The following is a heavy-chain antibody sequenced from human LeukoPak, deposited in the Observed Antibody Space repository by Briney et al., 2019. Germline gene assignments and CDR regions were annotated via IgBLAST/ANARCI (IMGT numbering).Heavy chain of an antibody. CDR1: GYTFTSYG. CDR2: ISAYNGNT. V-gene: IGHV1-18*01. J-gene: IGHJ4*02. CDR3: ARDRFYYDSSGYYLDY. Sequence: ASVKVSCKASGYTFTSYGIIWVRQAPGQGLEWMGWISAYNGNTNYAQKLQGRVTMTTDTSTSTAYMELRSLRSDDTAVYYCARDRFYYDSSGYYLDYWGQGTLVTVSS. D-gene: IGHD3-22*01.